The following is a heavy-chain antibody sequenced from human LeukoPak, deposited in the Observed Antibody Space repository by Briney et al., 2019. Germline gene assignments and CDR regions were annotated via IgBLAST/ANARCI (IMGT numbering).Heavy chain of an antibody. D-gene: IGHD7-27*01. CDR2: IIPILGIA. CDR1: GGTFSSYA. J-gene: IGHJ5*02. CDR3: ARTFPGDRFDP. V-gene: IGHV1-69*04. Sequence: SVKVSCKASGGTFSSYAISWVRQAPGQGLEWMGRIIPILGIADYAQKFQGRVTITADKSTSTAYMELSSLRSEDTAVYYCARTFPGDRFDPWGQGTLVTVSS.